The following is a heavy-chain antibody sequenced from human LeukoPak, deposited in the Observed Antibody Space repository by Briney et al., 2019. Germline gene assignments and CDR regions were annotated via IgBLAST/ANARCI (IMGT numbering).Heavy chain of an antibody. CDR3: ARTGVVATSYFFDY. J-gene: IGHJ4*02. D-gene: IGHD5-12*01. Sequence: SETLSLTCTVSGGSISGSTYHWGWIRQPPGKGLEWVGSIYYTGSTYYNSSLKSRVTMSVDTSKNQLSLKLGSVTAADTAVYYCARTGVVATSYFFDYWGQGTLVTVSS. CDR2: IYYTGST. CDR1: GGSISGSTYH. V-gene: IGHV4-39*07.